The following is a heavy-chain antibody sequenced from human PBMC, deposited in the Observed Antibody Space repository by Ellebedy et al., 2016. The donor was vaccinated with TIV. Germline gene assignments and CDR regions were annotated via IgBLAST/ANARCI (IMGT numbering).Heavy chain of an antibody. V-gene: IGHV3-9*01. J-gene: IGHJ4*02. D-gene: IGHD2-8*02. CDR1: GFTFHDYA. Sequence: SLKISCAASGFTFHDYAMHWVRQAPGKGLEWVSGISRNSDDRGYAASVRGRFTISRDDATKSLFLQMDSLRAEDTGVYYCAADASLVHWGQGALVTVSS. CDR3: AADASLVH. CDR2: ISRNSDDR.